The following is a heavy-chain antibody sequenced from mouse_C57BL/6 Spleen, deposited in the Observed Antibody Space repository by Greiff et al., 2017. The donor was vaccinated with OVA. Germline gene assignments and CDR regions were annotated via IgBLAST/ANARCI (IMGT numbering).Heavy chain of an antibody. J-gene: IGHJ1*03. D-gene: IGHD1-1*01. Sequence: EVKVVESEGGLVQPGSSMKLSCTASGFTFSDYYMAWVRQVPEKGLEWVANINYDGSSTYYLDSLKSRFIISRDNAKNILYLQMSSLKSEDTATYYCARERDYYGSSRWYFDVWGTGTTVTVSS. CDR1: GFTFSDYY. V-gene: IGHV5-16*01. CDR3: ARERDYYGSSRWYFDV. CDR2: INYDGSST.